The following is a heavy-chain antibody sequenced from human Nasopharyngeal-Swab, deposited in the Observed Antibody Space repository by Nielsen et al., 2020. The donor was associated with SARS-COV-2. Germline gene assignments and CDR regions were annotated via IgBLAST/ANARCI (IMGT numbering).Heavy chain of an antibody. CDR3: AQTYCGGDCYS. Sequence: SETLSLTCTVSGGSISSGSYYWSWIRQPAGKGLEWIGRIYTSGSTNYNPSLKSRVTISVDTSKNQFSLKLSSVTAADTAVYYCAQTYCGGDCYSWGQGTLVTVSS. V-gene: IGHV4-61*02. J-gene: IGHJ4*02. CDR2: IYTSGST. CDR1: GGSISSGSYY. D-gene: IGHD2-21*02.